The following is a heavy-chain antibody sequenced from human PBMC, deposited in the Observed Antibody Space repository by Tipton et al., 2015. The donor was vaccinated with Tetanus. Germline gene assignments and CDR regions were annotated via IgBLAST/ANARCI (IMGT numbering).Heavy chain of an antibody. CDR2: IIPIFGTA. Sequence: QLVQSGAEVKKPGSSVKVSCKASGGTFSSYAISWVRQAPGQGLEWMGGIIPIFGTANYAQKFQGRVTITADESTSTAYMELSSLRSEDTAVYYCAGTYYYDSSGYLVTYYYYGMDVWGQGTTVTVPS. V-gene: IGHV1-69*01. CDR1: GGTFSSYA. CDR3: AGTYYYDSSGYLVTYYYYGMDV. D-gene: IGHD3-22*01. J-gene: IGHJ6*02.